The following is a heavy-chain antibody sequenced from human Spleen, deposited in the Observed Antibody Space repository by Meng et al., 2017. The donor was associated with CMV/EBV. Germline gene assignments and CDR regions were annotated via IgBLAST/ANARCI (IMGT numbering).Heavy chain of an antibody. CDR2: INHSGST. D-gene: IGHD1-26*01. Sequence: SETLSLTCAVYGGSFSGYYWSWIRQPPGKGLEWIGEINHSGSTNYNPSLKSRVTISVDTSKNQISLKLTSVTAADTAVYYCARGVYSGSYFVAYYYGMDVWGQGTTVTVSS. V-gene: IGHV4-34*01. CDR3: ARGVYSGSYFVAYYYGMDV. J-gene: IGHJ6*02. CDR1: GGSFSGYY.